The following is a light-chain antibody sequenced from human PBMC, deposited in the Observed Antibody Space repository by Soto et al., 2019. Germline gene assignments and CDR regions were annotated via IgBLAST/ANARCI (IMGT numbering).Light chain of an antibody. CDR3: QQYAGTPYT. J-gene: IGKJ2*01. V-gene: IGKV4-1*01. CDR2: WAS. Sequence: DIEMTQSPDSLAVSLGERATINCKSSQSILYSSNNKNYLAWYQQKPGQPPKLLCYWASTRESGVPDRFSGSGSGTDFTLTISSLQAEDVAVYYCQQYAGTPYTFGQGTKLEIK. CDR1: QSILYSSNNKNY.